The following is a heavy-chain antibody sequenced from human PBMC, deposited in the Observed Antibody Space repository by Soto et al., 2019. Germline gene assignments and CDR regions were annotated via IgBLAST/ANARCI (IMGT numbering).Heavy chain of an antibody. V-gene: IGHV4-31*03. CDR3: ARDPRSGYDSSGYYYTGAFDI. D-gene: IGHD3-22*01. CDR1: GGSINSGGYY. J-gene: IGHJ3*02. Sequence: PSETLSLTCTVSGGSINSGGYYWSWIRQHPGKGLEWIGYIYYSGSTYYNPSLKSRVTISVDTSKNQFSLKPSSVTAADTAVYYCARDPRSGYDSSGYYYTGAFDIWGQGTMVTVSS. CDR2: IYYSGST.